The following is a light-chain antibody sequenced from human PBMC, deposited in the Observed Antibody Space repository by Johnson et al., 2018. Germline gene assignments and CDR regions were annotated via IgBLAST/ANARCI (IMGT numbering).Light chain of an antibody. V-gene: IGLV1-51*02. J-gene: IGLJ1*01. Sequence: QSVLTQPPSVSVAPGQKVTISRSGSSSNIGNNYVSWYQQLPGTAPKLLIYENNKRPSGIPDRFSGSKSGTSATLGITGLKTGDEADYYCGTWDSSLSAGNVFGTGTKVTVL. CDR2: ENN. CDR1: SSNIGNNY. CDR3: GTWDSSLSAGNV.